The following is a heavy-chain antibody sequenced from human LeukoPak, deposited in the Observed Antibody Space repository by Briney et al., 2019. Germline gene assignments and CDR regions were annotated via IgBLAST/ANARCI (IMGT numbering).Heavy chain of an antibody. CDR2: TYYSGSA. CDR3: ARHNDDSHGYGYWYYYYMDV. D-gene: IGHD3-22*01. J-gene: IGHJ6*03. Sequence: SETLSLTCTVSGGSISSGAYYWSWIRQPAGKGLEWIGTTYYSGSAFYNPSLKSRVTISVDTSTNQFSLKLSTVTAADTAVYYCARHNDDSHGYGYWYYYYMDVWGKGTTVTVSS. V-gene: IGHV4-39*01. CDR1: GGSISSGAYY.